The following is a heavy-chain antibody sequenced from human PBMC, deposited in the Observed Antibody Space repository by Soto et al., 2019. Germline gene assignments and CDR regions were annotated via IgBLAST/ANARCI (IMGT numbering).Heavy chain of an antibody. CDR3: ARGTPSPLIVRSSRGPWFDP. J-gene: IGHJ5*02. V-gene: IGHV4-59*08. CDR2: MYYGGRT. Sequence: PSETLSLTCTVSGGSISSYYWSWIRQPPGKGLEWIGYMYYGGRTNYNPSLESRVTISVDTSKMQVSRKLSSVTAADTAVYFCARGTPSPLIVRSSRGPWFDPWGQGTLVTVSS. CDR1: GGSISSYY. D-gene: IGHD2-15*01.